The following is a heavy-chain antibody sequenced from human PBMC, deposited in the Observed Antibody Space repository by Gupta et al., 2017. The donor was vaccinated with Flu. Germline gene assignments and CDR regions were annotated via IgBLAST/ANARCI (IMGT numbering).Heavy chain of an antibody. V-gene: IGHV3-66*02. J-gene: IGHJ4*02. CDR3: ARTAELKSRHFDS. CDR1: GFTVSGSY. CDR2: IDSVSKT. Sequence: EVQLVESGGGLVQPGGSLRLSCAASGFTVSGSYMSWVRQAPGRGREWVSVIDSVSKTDDADAGKGRLNIYRDKAKKKLYLQMNSRRAEDTAVYYCARTAELKSRHFDSWGQGTLVPVSS.